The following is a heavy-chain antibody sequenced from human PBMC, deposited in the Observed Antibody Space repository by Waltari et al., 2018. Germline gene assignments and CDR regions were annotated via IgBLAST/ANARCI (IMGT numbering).Heavy chain of an antibody. CDR3: ARGMTSVTRGDYFDY. Sequence: EVRLVESGGGLVRPGWSLKLSCAASEFLFSPYGMNWGRQAPGKGLEWVSSISSSGRYVYYADSVKGRFTISRDDSKNSLYLQMNSLRAEDAAVYYCARGMTSVTRGDYFDYWGQGTLVTVSS. CDR1: EFLFSPYG. V-gene: IGHV3-21*01. J-gene: IGHJ4*02. D-gene: IGHD4-17*01. CDR2: ISSSGRYV.